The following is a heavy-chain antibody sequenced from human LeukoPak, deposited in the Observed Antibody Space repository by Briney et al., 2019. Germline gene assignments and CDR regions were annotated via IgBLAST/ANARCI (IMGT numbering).Heavy chain of an antibody. CDR2: IYYSGST. D-gene: IGHD3-10*01. CDR1: GGSISSSSYY. CDR3: ARDVRFGVFSVTYYFDY. Sequence: SETLSLTCTVSGGSISSSSYYWGWIRQPPGMGLEWIGSIYYSGSTYYNPSLKSRVTISVDTSKNQFSLKLSSVTAADTAVYYCARDVRFGVFSVTYYFDYWGQGTLVTVSS. V-gene: IGHV4-39*07. J-gene: IGHJ4*02.